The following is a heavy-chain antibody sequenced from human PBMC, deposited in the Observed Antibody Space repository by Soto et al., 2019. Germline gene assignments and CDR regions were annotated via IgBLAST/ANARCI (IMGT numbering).Heavy chain of an antibody. CDR3: ARSLGPSRHFFDH. CDR2: LSDRT. V-gene: IGHV3-23*01. D-gene: IGHD3-16*01. Sequence: EVQLLDSGGHLAQPGGSQRLSCAASGFTISNYAMSWVRQAPGKGLEWVSTLSDRTYYTDSVRGWFTISRDTSENTLYLQMNSLGVEDTAVYYCARSLGPSRHFFDHWGQGTLVTVSS. J-gene: IGHJ4*02. CDR1: GFTISNYA.